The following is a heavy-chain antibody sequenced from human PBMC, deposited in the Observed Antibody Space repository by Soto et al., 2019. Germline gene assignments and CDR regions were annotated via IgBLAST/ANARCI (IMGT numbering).Heavy chain of an antibody. V-gene: IGHV3-23*01. CDR3: ANGGIAVTGCDY. Sequence: RLPCNRSRFTFSTYAMTWVRQAPGKGLEWVSSISSTDGTTYYTDSVKGRFTISRDTSKNTLNLQMNSLRAEDTAVYYCANGGIAVTGCDYWGQGTLVTVSS. CDR2: ISSTDGTT. J-gene: IGHJ4*02. D-gene: IGHD6-19*01. CDR1: RFTFSTYA.